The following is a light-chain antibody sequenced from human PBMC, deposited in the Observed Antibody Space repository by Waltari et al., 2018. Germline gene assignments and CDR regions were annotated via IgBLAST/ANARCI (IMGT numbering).Light chain of an antibody. J-gene: IGKJ1*01. Sequence: VLTQSPGTLSSSPGERATLSCRASQSISKYLAWYQQKPDQAPRLLIYDTSTRATGIPDRFSGSGSGTDFSLTISRLEPEDFAVYYCQKYGTLPATFGQGTKVELK. CDR1: QSISKY. V-gene: IGKV3-20*01. CDR3: QKYGTLPAT. CDR2: DTS.